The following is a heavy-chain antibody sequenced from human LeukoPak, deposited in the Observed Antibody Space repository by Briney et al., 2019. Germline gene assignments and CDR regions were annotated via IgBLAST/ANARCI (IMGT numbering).Heavy chain of an antibody. CDR2: INHSGST. V-gene: IGHV4-34*01. J-gene: IGHJ5*02. CDR3: ARVKAVAFNEGFDP. Sequence: SETLSLTCAVYGGSFSGYYWSWIRQPPGKGLEWIGEINHSGSTNYNPSLKSRVTISVDTSKNQFSLKLSSVTAADTAVYYCARVKAVAFNEGFDPWGQGTLVTVSS. D-gene: IGHD6-19*01. CDR1: GGSFSGYY.